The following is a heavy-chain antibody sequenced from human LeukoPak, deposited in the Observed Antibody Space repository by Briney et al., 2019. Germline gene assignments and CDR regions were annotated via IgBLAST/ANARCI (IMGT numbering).Heavy chain of an antibody. V-gene: IGHV4-34*01. J-gene: IGHJ4*02. Sequence: PSETLSLTCSVSGGSLSPYYWSWIRQPPGGGLEWLGELNQSGSTSYNPSLKSRVTISVEKFKNQFSLEVTSVAAADTAIYYCATLGGLYYESHGYPDFDHWGQGTLVTVSS. CDR2: LNQSGST. CDR3: ATLGGLYYESHGYPDFDH. CDR1: GGSLSPYY. D-gene: IGHD3-22*01.